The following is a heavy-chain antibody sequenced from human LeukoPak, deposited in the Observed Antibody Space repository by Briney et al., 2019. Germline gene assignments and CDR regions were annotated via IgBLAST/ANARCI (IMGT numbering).Heavy chain of an antibody. D-gene: IGHD6-19*01. V-gene: IGHV3-7*01. CDR3: ARDGYGQWLVTGNDAFDI. CDR1: GFTFSSYW. CDR2: IKQDGSEK. J-gene: IGHJ3*02. Sequence: GGSLRLSCAASGFTFSSYWMSWVRQAPGKGLEWVANIKQDGSEKYYVDSGKGRFTISRDNAKNSLYLQMNSLRAEDTAVYYCARDGYGQWLVTGNDAFDIWGQGTMVTVSS.